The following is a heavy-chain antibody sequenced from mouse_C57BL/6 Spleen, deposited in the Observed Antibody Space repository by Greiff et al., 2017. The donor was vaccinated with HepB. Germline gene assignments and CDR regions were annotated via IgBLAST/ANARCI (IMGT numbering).Heavy chain of an antibody. J-gene: IGHJ3*01. CDR1: GYTFTSYW. CDR3: ARPPIYSGAWFAY. D-gene: IGHD2-1*01. Sequence: QVHVKQSGAELAKPGASVKLSCKASGYTFTSYWMHWVKQRPGQGLEWIGYINPSSGYTKYNQKFKDKATLTADKSSSTAYMQLSSLTYEDSAVYYCARPPIYSGAWFAYWGQGTLVTVSA. V-gene: IGHV1-7*01. CDR2: INPSSGYT.